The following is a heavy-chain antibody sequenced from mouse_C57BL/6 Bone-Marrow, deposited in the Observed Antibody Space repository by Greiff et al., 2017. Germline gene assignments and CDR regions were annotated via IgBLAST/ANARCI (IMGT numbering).Heavy chain of an antibody. CDR2: INPSSGYT. CDR3: ARWAYGNYVSWFAY. J-gene: IGHJ3*01. CDR1: GYTFTSYT. V-gene: IGHV1-4*01. D-gene: IGHD2-10*02. Sequence: LVESGAELARPGASVKMSCTASGYTFTSYTLHWVKQRPGQGLEWIGYINPSSGYTKYTQKFKDKATLTADTSSSTAYMQLSSLTSEDSAVYYCARWAYGNYVSWFAYWGQGTLVTVSA.